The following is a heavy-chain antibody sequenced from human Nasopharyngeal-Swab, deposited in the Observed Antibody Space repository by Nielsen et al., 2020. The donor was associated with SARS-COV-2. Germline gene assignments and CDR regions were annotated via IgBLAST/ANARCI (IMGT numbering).Heavy chain of an antibody. D-gene: IGHD3-16*01. CDR2: ISSSSSYI. CDR3: ARGGVRSYWFDP. Sequence: GESLKISCAASGFTFSSYSMNWVRQAPGKGLEWVSSISSSSSYIYYADSVKGRFTISRDNAKNSLYLQMNSLRAEDTGVYYCARGGVRSYWFDPWGQGILVTVSS. V-gene: IGHV3-21*01. J-gene: IGHJ5*02. CDR1: GFTFSSYS.